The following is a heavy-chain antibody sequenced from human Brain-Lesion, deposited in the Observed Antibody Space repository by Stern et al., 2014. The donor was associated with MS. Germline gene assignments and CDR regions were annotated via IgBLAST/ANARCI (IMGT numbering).Heavy chain of an antibody. V-gene: IGHV4-39*01. J-gene: IGHJ4*02. CDR3: ARHDSVPRPSQLYSARDRGPGYFDY. Sequence: MQLVESGPGLVKPSETLSLTCTVSGGSISRSTYYWAWLRQPPGKGLEGFGNIYYSGFTRHNPSLKRRVTISVDMSKNQFSLKLSSVTAADTAIYYCARHDSVPRPSQLYSARDRGPGYFDYWGQGALVTVSS. D-gene: IGHD1-26*01. CDR2: IYYSGFT. CDR1: GGSISRSTYY.